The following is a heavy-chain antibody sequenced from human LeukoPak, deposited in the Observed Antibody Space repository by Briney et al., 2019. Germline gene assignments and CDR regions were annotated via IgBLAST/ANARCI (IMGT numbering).Heavy chain of an antibody. V-gene: IGHV4-34*01. J-gene: IGHJ4*02. Sequence: SETLSLTXAVYGGSFSGYYWSWIRQPPGKGLEWIGEINHSGSTNYNPSLKSRVTISVDTSKNQFSLKLSSVTAADTAVYYCARRDDILTGYRYYFDYWGQGTLVTVSS. D-gene: IGHD3-9*01. CDR1: GGSFSGYY. CDR2: INHSGST. CDR3: ARRDDILTGYRYYFDY.